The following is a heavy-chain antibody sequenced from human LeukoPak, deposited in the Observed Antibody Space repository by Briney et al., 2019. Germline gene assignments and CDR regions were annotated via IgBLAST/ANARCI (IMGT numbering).Heavy chain of an antibody. CDR2: IYYSGSS. J-gene: IGHJ4*02. CDR3: ARLSYGSGSYYNFYFEY. D-gene: IGHD3-10*01. V-gene: IGHV4-39*01. CDR1: GGSISSSSFH. Sequence: SETLSLTCTVSGGSISSSSFHWGWIRQPPGKGLEWIGSIYYSGSSYYNPSLKSRVTISVDTSKNQFSLKLSSVTAADTALYYCARLSYGSGSYYNFYFEYWGQGTLVTVSS.